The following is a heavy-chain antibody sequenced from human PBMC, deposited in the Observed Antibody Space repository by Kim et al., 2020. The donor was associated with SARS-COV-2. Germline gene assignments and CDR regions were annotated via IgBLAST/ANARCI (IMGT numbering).Heavy chain of an antibody. J-gene: IGHJ3*02. V-gene: IGHV3-30*02. D-gene: IGHD5-12*01. CDR3: AKDPYSGYDKYAFDI. Sequence: DSVKGRFTISRDNSKNTLYLQMNSLRAEDTAVYYCAKDPYSGYDKYAFDIWGQGTMVTVSS.